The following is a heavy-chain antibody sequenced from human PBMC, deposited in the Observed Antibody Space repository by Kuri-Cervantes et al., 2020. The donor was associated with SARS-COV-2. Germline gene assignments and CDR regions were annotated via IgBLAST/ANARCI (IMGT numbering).Heavy chain of an antibody. J-gene: IGHJ3*02. Sequence: GESLKISCKASGYTFSSYHMHWVRQAPGQGLEWMGIIYPSGGSTSYPQKFQGRVTMTTDTSTSTAYMELRSLRSDDTAVYYCARSELLNDAFDIWGQGTMVTVSS. CDR2: IYPSGGST. CDR1: GYTFSSYH. V-gene: IGHV1-46*01. CDR3: ARSELLNDAFDI. D-gene: IGHD1-26*01.